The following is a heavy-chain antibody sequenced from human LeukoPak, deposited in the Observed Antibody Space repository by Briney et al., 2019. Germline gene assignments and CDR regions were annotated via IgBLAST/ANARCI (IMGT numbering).Heavy chain of an antibody. V-gene: IGHV4-30-4*08. CDR3: ARDYQYYYGSRSPGNAFDI. Sequence: SETLSLTCTVSGGSISSASYFWGWIRQPPGKGLEWIGYIYYSGSTYYNPSLKSRVTISVDTTKKQFSLKLSSVTAADTAVYYCARDYQYYYGSRSPGNAFDIWGQGTMVTVSS. CDR2: IYYSGST. CDR1: GGSISSASYF. J-gene: IGHJ3*02. D-gene: IGHD3-10*01.